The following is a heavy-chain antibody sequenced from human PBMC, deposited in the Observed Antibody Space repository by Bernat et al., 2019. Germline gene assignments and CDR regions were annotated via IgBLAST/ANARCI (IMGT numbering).Heavy chain of an antibody. D-gene: IGHD5-12*01. V-gene: IGHV1-69*12. CDR1: GGTFSSYA. CDR2: IIPIFGTA. CDR3: ARGIVDTTPPIYYYYYGMDV. J-gene: IGHJ6*02. Sequence: QVQLVPSGAVVKKPGSSVKVSCKASGGTFSSYAISWVRPAPGQGLEWMGGIIPIFGTANYAQKFQGRVTITADESTSTAYMELSSLRSEDTAMYYCARGIVDTTPPIYYYYYGMDVWGQGTTVTVSS.